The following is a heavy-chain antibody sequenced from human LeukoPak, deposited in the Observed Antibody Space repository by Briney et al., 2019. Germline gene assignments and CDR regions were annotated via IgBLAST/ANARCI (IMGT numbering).Heavy chain of an antibody. Sequence: SVKVSCKASGGTFSSYAISWVRQAPGQGLEWMGGIIPIFGTANYAQKFQGRVTITADESTSTAYMELSSLRSEDTAVYYCARGTHKYCSSTSCYLNFVYWGQGTLVTVSS. V-gene: IGHV1-69*13. CDR1: GGTFSSYA. D-gene: IGHD2-2*01. J-gene: IGHJ4*02. CDR2: IIPIFGTA. CDR3: ARGTHKYCSSTSCYLNFVY.